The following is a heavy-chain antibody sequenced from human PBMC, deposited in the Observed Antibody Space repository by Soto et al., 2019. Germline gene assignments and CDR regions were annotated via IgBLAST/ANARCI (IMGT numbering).Heavy chain of an antibody. CDR2: IIPIFGTA. CDR3: ARAEEYSSSSRYYYYGMDV. D-gene: IGHD6-6*01. Sequence: SVKVSCKASAGTFSSYAISWVRQAPGQGLVWLGGIIPIFGTANYAQKFQGRVTITADESTSTAYMELSSLRSEDTAVYHCARAEEYSSSSRYYYYGMDVWGQGTTVTVSS. V-gene: IGHV1-69*13. J-gene: IGHJ6*02. CDR1: AGTFSSYA.